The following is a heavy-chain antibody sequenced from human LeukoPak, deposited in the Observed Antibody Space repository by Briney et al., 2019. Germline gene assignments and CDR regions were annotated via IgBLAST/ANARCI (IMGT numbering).Heavy chain of an antibody. CDR1: GSSISNYY. J-gene: IGHJ4*02. D-gene: IGHD6-19*01. Sequence: SETLSLTCTVSGSSISNYYWAWIRQPAGKGLEWIGRIYTSGGTNYNPSLKTRVTMSVDTSKNQVSLKLSSVTAADTAMYYCARAAEYTSGWYLFDYWGQGILVTVSA. CDR2: IYTSGGT. V-gene: IGHV4-4*07. CDR3: ARAAEYTSGWYLFDY.